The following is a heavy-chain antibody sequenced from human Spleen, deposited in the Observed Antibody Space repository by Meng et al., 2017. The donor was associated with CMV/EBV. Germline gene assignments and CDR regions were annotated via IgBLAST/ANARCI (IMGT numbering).Heavy chain of an antibody. V-gene: IGHV3-13*01. CDR3: VRVSSGSYIDY. CDR2: IRSGGNT. D-gene: IGHD5-12*01. Sequence: LSLTCAASGFTFSVYDMHWVRQATGQGLEWVSSIRSGGNTNYPDSVRGRFTISRENAKNSLYLHMNSLRAGDTAVYYCVRVSSGSYIDYWGQGALVTVSS. J-gene: IGHJ4*02. CDR1: GFTFSVYD.